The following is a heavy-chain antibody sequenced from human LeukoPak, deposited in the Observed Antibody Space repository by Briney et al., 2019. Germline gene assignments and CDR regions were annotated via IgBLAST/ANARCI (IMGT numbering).Heavy chain of an antibody. J-gene: IGHJ4*02. D-gene: IGHD5-12*01. CDR3: ASFRSLRWLHGRTD. V-gene: IGHV4-39*01. CDR2: IYYSGST. CDR1: GGSISSSSYY. Sequence: PSETLSLTCTVSGGSISSSSYYWGWIRQPPGKGLEWIGSIYYSGSTYYNPSLKSRVTISVDMSKNQFSLKLSSVTAADTAVYYCASFRSLRWLHGRTDWGQGTLVTVSS.